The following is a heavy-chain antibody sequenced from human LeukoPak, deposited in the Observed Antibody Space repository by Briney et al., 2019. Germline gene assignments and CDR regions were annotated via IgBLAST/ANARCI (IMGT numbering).Heavy chain of an antibody. CDR2: IIPILGIA. D-gene: IGHD6-13*01. Sequence: SSVKVSCKASGGTFSSYTISWVRQAPGQGLEWMGRIIPILGIANYAQKFQGRVTITADKSTSTAYMELSSLRSEDTAVYYCARDPSDSSSWIKGYCQHWGEGTLVTVSS. CDR3: ARDPSDSSSWIKGYCQH. J-gene: IGHJ1*01. CDR1: GGTFSSYT. V-gene: IGHV1-69*04.